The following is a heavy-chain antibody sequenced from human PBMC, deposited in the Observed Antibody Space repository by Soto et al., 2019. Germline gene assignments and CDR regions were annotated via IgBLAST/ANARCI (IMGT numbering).Heavy chain of an antibody. Sequence: QLQLVESGGGVVQPGRSLRLSCAASGFSFSNYAMHWVRQAPGKGLEWVAVISYDGTKKYYADSVNGRFTISRDNSKNTLYLQMDSLRVEDTAVNYCVTLYCISNSCRRMRDPDHYYGMDVWGQGTTVIVSS. CDR2: ISYDGTKK. CDR1: GFSFSNYA. V-gene: IGHV3-30*03. CDR3: VTLYCISNSCRRMRDPDHYYGMDV. J-gene: IGHJ6*02. D-gene: IGHD2-2*01.